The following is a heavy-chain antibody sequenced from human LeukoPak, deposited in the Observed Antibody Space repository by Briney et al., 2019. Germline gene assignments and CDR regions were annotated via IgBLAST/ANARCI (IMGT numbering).Heavy chain of an antibody. V-gene: IGHV4-31*03. CDR1: GGSISSDGYY. CDR3: ARDAGHQLSRRNYYAMDV. CDR2: ISYSRNT. J-gene: IGHJ6*02. Sequence: SETLSLTCTVSGGSISSDGYYWNWIRQHPGEGLEWIGYISYSRNTYYNPSLKSRVTISVDTSKNQFSLKVSSVTAADTAVYYCARDAGHQLSRRNYYAMDVWGQGTTVTVSS. D-gene: IGHD2-2*01.